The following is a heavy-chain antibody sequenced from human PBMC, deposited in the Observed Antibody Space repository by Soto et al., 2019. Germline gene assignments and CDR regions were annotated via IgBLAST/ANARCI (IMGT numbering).Heavy chain of an antibody. V-gene: IGHV4-39*01. CDR3: SGGGYDYQYYGY. J-gene: IGHJ4*02. CDR2: IYYSGST. D-gene: IGHD4-17*01. Sequence: SETLSLTCTVSGGSISSSSYYWGWIRQPPGKGLEWIGSIYYSGSTYYNQSLKSRVTISVDTSKNQFSLKLSSVTAADTAVYYCSGGGYDYQYYGYWGQGTLVTVSS. CDR1: GGSISSSSYY.